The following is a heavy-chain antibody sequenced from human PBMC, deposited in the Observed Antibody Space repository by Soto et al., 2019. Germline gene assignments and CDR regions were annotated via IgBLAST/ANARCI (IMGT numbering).Heavy chain of an antibody. D-gene: IGHD3-9*01. V-gene: IGHV1-69*13. CDR1: GGTFSSYA. CDR3: ARDRHDILTGYYNGTDY. Sequence: SVKVSCKASGGTFSSYAISWVRQAPGQGLEWMGGIIPIFGTANYAQKFQGRVTITADESTSTAYMELSSLRSEDTAVYYCARDRHDILTGYYNGTDYWGQGTLVTVSS. J-gene: IGHJ4*02. CDR2: IIPIFGTA.